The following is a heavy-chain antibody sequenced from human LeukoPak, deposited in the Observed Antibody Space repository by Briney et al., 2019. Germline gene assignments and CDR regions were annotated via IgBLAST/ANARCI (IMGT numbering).Heavy chain of an antibody. J-gene: IGHJ5*02. CDR1: GGSFSGYY. Sequence: SETLSLTCAVYGGSFSGYYWSWIRQPPGKGLEWIGDINHSGSTNYNPSLKSRVTISVDTSKNQFSLKLSSVTAADTAVYYCARGRYCSSTSCLKWFDPWGQGTLVTVSS. CDR3: ARGRYCSSTSCLKWFDP. CDR2: INHSGST. D-gene: IGHD2-2*01. V-gene: IGHV4-34*01.